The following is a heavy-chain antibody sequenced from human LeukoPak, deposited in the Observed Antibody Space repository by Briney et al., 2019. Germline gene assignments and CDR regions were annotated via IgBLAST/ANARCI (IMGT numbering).Heavy chain of an antibody. J-gene: IGHJ4*02. CDR2: IIPIFGTA. Sequence: SVKVSCKASGGTFSSYAISWVRQAPGQGLEWMGGIIPIFGTANYAQKFQGRVTITTDESTSTAYMELSSLRSEDTAVYYCAIRGYSYGFEIDYWGQGTLATVSS. V-gene: IGHV1-69*05. CDR3: AIRGYSYGFEIDY. CDR1: GGTFSSYA. D-gene: IGHD5-18*01.